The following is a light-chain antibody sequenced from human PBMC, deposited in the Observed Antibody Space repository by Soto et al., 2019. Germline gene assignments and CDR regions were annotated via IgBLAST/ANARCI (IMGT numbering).Light chain of an antibody. CDR3: QQYNSYSYT. V-gene: IGKV1-5*03. Sequence: DIQMTQSPSTLSASVGDRVTITCRASQSISSWMAWYQQKPGKAPKLLIYKASSLESAVSTRFSGSGSGTEFTLTISSLQPDDFATYYCQQYNSYSYTFGQGTKLEIK. J-gene: IGKJ2*01. CDR1: QSISSW. CDR2: KAS.